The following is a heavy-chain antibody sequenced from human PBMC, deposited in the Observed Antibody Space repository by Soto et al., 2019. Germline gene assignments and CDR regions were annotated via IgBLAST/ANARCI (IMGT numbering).Heavy chain of an antibody. D-gene: IGHD1-26*01. V-gene: IGHV4-59*01. CDR1: GGSISSYY. CDR3: ARRWGPTFDF. J-gene: IGHJ4*02. Sequence: SETLSLTCTVSGGSISSYYWSWLRQPPGKGLEWIGYIYYSGSTNYNPSLKSRVTISVDTSKNQFSLKLSTVTAADTAVYYCARRWGPTFDFWGQGTLVTVSS. CDR2: IYYSGST.